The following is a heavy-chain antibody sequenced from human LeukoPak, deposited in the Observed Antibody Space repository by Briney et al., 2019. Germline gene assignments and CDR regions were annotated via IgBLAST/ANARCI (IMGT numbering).Heavy chain of an antibody. CDR1: GYSISSGYY. Sequence: PSETLSLTCTISGYSISSGYYWGWIRQPPGKGLEWIGSRFHSGSSYYNPSLKSRVTISVATSKNQFSLKLSSVTAADTAVYYCARHKVPSGWAPGPFDYWGQGTLVTVSS. V-gene: IGHV4-38-2*02. CDR3: ARHKVPSGWAPGPFDY. CDR2: RFHSGSS. J-gene: IGHJ4*02. D-gene: IGHD6-19*01.